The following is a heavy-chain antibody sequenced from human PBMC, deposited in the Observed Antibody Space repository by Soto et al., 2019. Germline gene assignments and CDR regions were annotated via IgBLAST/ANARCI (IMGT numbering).Heavy chain of an antibody. V-gene: IGHV3-11*04. CDR2: ISSSSSTI. Sequence: GGSLRLSCAASGFTFSDYYMSWIRQAPGKGLEWVSYISSSSSTIYYADSVKGRFTISRDNAKNSLYLQPNSLRAKDTAVYYCARLYSCVANWFDPWGQGILVTVSS. J-gene: IGHJ5*02. D-gene: IGHD5-18*01. CDR1: GFTFSDYY. CDR3: ARLYSCVANWFDP.